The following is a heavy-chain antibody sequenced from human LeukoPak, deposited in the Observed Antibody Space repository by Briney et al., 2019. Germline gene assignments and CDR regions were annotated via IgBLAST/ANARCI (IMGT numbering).Heavy chain of an antibody. CDR1: GGSISSGSYY. D-gene: IGHD6-6*01. CDR3: ARDSWGIAARLDYYYYYMDV. Sequence: KPSQTLSLTCTVSGGSISSGSYYWSWIRQPAGKGQEWIGRIYTSGSTNYNPSLKSRVTISVDTSKNQFSLKLSSVTAADTAVYYCARDSWGIAARLDYYYYYMDVWGKGTTVTVSS. J-gene: IGHJ6*03. CDR2: IYTSGST. V-gene: IGHV4-61*02.